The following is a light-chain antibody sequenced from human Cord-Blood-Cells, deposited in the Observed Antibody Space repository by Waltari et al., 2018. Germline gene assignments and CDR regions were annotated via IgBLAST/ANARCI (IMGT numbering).Light chain of an antibody. CDR1: QSISSY. CDR2: AAS. Sequence: DIQMTQSPSSLSASVGDRVTITCRASQSISSYLNWYQQKPGKAPKLLIYAASSLQSGVPSRFSSSGSGTDFTLTISSLQPEDFATYYCQQSYSTLLCTFGQGTKLEIK. J-gene: IGKJ2*02. CDR3: QQSYSTLLCT. V-gene: IGKV1-39*01.